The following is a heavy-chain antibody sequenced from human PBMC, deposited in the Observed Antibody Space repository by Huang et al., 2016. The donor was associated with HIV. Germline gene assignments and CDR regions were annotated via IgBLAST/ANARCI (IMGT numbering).Heavy chain of an antibody. Sequence: QAQLMQSGPEVKKPGASVKVSCKTSGYSFTEYGITWVRQSPGQAPEWVGWISAFKCDTEIAQRLQGRVTLTTDTSTSMAYMELRSLRFDDTAVYFCARDPKYHRIGYYRQRRGIDVWGQGTMVSVSS. CDR2: ISAFKCDT. J-gene: IGHJ3*01. CDR3: ARDPKYHRIGYYRQRRGIDV. CDR1: GYSFTEYG. D-gene: IGHD3-22*01. V-gene: IGHV1-18*01.